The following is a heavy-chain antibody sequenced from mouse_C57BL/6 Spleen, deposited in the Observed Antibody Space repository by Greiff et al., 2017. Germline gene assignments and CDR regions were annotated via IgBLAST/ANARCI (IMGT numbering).Heavy chain of an antibody. CDR1: GYTFTSYW. CDR2: IDPSDSYT. D-gene: IGHD1-3*01. Sequence: QVQLKQPGAELVMPGASVKLSCKASGYTFTSYWMHWVKQRPGQGLEWIGEIDPSDSYTNYNQKFKGKSTLTVDKSSSTAYMQLSSLTSEDSAVYYCARWSSSGYAMDYWGQGTSVTVSS. CDR3: ARWSSSGYAMDY. V-gene: IGHV1-69*01. J-gene: IGHJ4*01.